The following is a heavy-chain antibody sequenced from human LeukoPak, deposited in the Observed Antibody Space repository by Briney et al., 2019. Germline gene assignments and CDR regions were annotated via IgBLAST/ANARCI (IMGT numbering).Heavy chain of an antibody. Sequence: PGGSLRLSCAVSGFTFSSYAMTWVRQAPGKGLEWVSAISGSGGSTHYADSVKGRFTISRDNSKNTLYLQMNSLRADDTAVYYCAKDPMVRGLTYDSWGQGTLVTVSS. CDR2: ISGSGGST. J-gene: IGHJ4*02. V-gene: IGHV3-23*01. CDR1: GFTFSSYA. CDR3: AKDPMVRGLTYDS. D-gene: IGHD3-10*01.